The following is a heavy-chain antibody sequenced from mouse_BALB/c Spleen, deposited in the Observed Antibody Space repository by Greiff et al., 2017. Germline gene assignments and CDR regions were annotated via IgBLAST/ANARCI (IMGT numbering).Heavy chain of an antibody. CDR2: ISSGGSYT. CDR3: ARHHFDV. CDR1: GFTFSSYG. J-gene: IGHJ1*01. Sequence: EVQLQESGGDLVKPGGSLKLSCAASGFTFSSYGMSWVRQTPDKRLEWVATISSGGSYTYYPDSVKGRFTIPRDNAKNTLYLQMSSLKSEDTAMYYCARHHFDVWGAGTTVTVSS. V-gene: IGHV5-6*01.